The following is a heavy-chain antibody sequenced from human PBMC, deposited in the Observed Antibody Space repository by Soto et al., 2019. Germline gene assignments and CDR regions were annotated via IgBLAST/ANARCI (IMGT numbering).Heavy chain of an antibody. Sequence: QVQLVQSGAEVKKPGSSVKVSCKASGGTFSTYTIIWVRQAPGQGLEWMGRILPMLNITNTAQSFQDRVTIIADKSTSTAYLELSTLRSDDTAMYFCTLGSWSAETFDIWGRGTKVTVSS. D-gene: IGHD6-13*01. CDR2: ILPMLNIT. CDR3: TLGSWSAETFDI. J-gene: IGHJ3*02. V-gene: IGHV1-69*02. CDR1: GGTFSTYT.